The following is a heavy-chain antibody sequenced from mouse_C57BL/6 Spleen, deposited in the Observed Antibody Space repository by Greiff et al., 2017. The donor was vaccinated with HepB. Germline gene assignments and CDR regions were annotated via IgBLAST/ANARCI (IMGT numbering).Heavy chain of an antibody. J-gene: IGHJ4*01. V-gene: IGHV5-17*01. CDR1: GFTFSDYG. Sequence: EVMLVESGGGLVKPGGSLKLSCAASGFTFSDYGMHWVRQAPEKGLEWVAYISSGSSTIYYADTVKGRFTITRDNAKNNLFLQKTSLRSEDTAMYYCARGTPIYYGAMDYWGQGTSVTVSS. CDR3: ARGTPIYYGAMDY. D-gene: IGHD2-1*01. CDR2: ISSGSSTI.